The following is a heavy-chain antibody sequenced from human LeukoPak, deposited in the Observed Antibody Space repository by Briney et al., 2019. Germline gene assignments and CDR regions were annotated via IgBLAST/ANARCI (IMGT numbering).Heavy chain of an antibody. CDR3: ARGGSSGPEGWFDP. CDR1: GYTFTNYG. Sequence: ASVKVSCKASGYTFTNYGITWVRQAPGQGLEWMGWISPYNGNTKYAQKVQGRVTMTTDTSTSTAYMELRSLRSDDTAVYYCARGGSSGPEGWFDPWGQGTLVTVSS. V-gene: IGHV1-18*01. J-gene: IGHJ5*02. CDR2: ISPYNGNT. D-gene: IGHD6-19*01.